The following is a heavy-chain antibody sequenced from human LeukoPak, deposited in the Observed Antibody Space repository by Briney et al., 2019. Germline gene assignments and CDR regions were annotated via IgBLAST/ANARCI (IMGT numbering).Heavy chain of an antibody. D-gene: IGHD2-15*01. CDR1: GFTFSSYS. CDR2: ISSSGSYI. V-gene: IGHV3-21*04. Sequence: GGSLRLSCAASGFTFSSYSMNWVRQAPGEGLEWVSSISSSGSYIYYADSVKGRFTISRDNAKNSLYLQMNSLRAEDTAVYYCARLGYCSGGSCYLASWGQGTMVTVSS. J-gene: IGHJ3*01. CDR3: ARLGYCSGGSCYLAS.